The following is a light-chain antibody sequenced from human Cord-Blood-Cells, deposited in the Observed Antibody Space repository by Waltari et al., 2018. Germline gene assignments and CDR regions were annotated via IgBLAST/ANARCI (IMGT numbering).Light chain of an antibody. CDR1: SSNIGSNY. CDR2: RNN. V-gene: IGLV1-47*01. CDR3: AAWDDSLSVV. Sequence: QSVLTQPPSASGTPGQRVTISCSGSSSNIGSNYVYWYQQLPGMAPKLLIYRNNTRPSGVPDRFSGSKSGTSASLAISGLRSEDEADYYCAAWDDSLSVVFGGGTKLTVL. J-gene: IGLJ2*01.